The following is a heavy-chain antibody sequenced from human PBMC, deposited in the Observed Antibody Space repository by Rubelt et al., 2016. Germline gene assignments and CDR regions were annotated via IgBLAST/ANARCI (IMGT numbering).Heavy chain of an antibody. V-gene: IGHV4-59*12. D-gene: IGHD6-19*01. CDR3: ARRGIAVAGTIDY. J-gene: IGHJ4*02. CDR1: GDFISSYY. CDR2: IYYRGST. Sequence: QVQLQESGPGLVKPSETLSLTCSVSGDFISSYYWSWIRQPPGKGLEWIGYIYYRGSTNYNPSLKSRVTISVATSKNQFSLKLSSVTAADTAVYYCARRGIAVAGTIDYWGQGTLVTVSS.